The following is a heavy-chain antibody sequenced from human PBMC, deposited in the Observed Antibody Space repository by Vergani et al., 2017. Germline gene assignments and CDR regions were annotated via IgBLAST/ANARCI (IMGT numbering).Heavy chain of an antibody. V-gene: IGHV4-39*07. CDR3: ARDLVFVAAFDI. CDR2: IYYSGST. J-gene: IGHJ3*02. D-gene: IGHD3-16*02. CDR1: GGSISSSSYY. Sequence: QLQLQESGPGLVKPSETLSLTCTVSGGSISSSSYYWGWIRQPPGKGLEWIGSIYYSGSTYYNPSLKSRVTMSVDTSKNQFSLKLSSVTAADTAVYYCARDLVFVAAFDIWGQGTMVTVSS.